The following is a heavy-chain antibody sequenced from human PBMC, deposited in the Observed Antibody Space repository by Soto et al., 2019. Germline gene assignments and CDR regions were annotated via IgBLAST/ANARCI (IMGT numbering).Heavy chain of an antibody. CDR3: VKGEASSNSYVGYY. CDR2: ISGSSVST. D-gene: IGHD4-4*01. CDR1: GFTFSSYA. V-gene: IGHV3-23*01. J-gene: IGHJ4*02. Sequence: GGSLRLSCAASGFTFSSYAMTWVRQAPGQGLQWVSGISGSSVSTYYADSVKGRFTISRDNSKNTLYLQMNTLRAEDTAVYYCVKGEASSNSYVGYYWGQGTLVTVSS.